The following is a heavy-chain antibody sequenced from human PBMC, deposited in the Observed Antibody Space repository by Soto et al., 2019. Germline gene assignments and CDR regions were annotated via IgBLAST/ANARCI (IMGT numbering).Heavy chain of an antibody. CDR2: ISYDGSNK. D-gene: IGHD6-19*01. Sequence: QVQLVESGGGVVQPGRSLRLSCAASGFTFSSYAMHWVRQAPGKGLEWVAVISYDGSNKYYADSVKGRFTISRDNSKNTLYLKMNGLRAEDTAVYYCARGLHSSGCLSPQGWGQGTLVTVSS. V-gene: IGHV3-30-3*01. CDR1: GFTFSSYA. J-gene: IGHJ4*02. CDR3: ARGLHSSGCLSPQG.